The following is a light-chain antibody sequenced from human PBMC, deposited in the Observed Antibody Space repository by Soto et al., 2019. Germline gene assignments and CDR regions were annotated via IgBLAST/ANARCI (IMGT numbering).Light chain of an antibody. CDR2: EVS. V-gene: IGLV2-14*01. CDR1: SSDVGGYNY. Sequence: QSALTQPASASGSPGQSITISCTGTSSDVGGYNYVSWYQQHPGKAPKLMIYEVSNRPSGVSNRFSGSKSGNTASLTISGLQAEDEADYYCSSYTSSLWVFGGGTKLTVL. CDR3: SSYTSSLWV. J-gene: IGLJ3*02.